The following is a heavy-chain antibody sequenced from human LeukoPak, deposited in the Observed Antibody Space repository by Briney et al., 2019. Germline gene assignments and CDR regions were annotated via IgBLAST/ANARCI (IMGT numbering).Heavy chain of an antibody. CDR3: ARDAVGATNFDY. D-gene: IGHD1-26*01. J-gene: IGHJ4*02. CDR2: IKQDGSEK. V-gene: IGHV3-7*01. Sequence: GGSLRLSCAASGFTFSSYAMHWVRQAPGKGLEWVANIKQDGSEKYYVDSVKGRFTISRDNAKNSLYLQMNSLRAEDTAVYYCARDAVGATNFDYWGQGTLVTVSS. CDR1: GFTFSSYA.